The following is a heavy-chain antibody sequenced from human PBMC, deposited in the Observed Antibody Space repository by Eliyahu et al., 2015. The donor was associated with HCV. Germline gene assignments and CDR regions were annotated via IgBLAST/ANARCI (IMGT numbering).Heavy chain of an antibody. J-gene: IGHJ1*01. CDR3: AREDGPGSYPVLRFHH. D-gene: IGHD3-10*01. CDR2: IYYDGSKK. Sequence: QVQLVESGGGAVQPGTSLRLSCATSGFTFSXYGVXWVRQAPGKGLQWVAVIYYDGSKKYYVDSVKGRFTIARDSSTNTVYLQMNSLGGEDTAVYYCAREDGPGSYPVLRFHHWGQGTLVTVSS. CDR1: GFTFSXYG. V-gene: IGHV3-33*01.